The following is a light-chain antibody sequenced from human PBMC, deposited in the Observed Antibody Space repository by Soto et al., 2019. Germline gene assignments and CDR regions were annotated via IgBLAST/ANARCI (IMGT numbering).Light chain of an antibody. J-gene: IGKJ1*01. V-gene: IGKV3-20*01. CDR1: QSVSSSY. CDR3: QQYGSSRT. Sequence: EIVLTQSPGTLSLSPGERATLSCRARQSVSSSYLAWYQQTPGQAPGLLIYGASSRATGIPDRFSGSGSGTDFTLTISRLEPEDFAVYYCQQYGSSRTFGQGTKVEIK. CDR2: GAS.